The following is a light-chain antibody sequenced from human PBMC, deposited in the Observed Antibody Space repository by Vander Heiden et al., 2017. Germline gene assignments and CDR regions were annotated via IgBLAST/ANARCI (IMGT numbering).Light chain of an antibody. Sequence: QPALTLPPSVSATPGQKVTITCSGTCSNIGKDYEYWCWQLQGPAPNLLIVDNKKSPPGIPDPFPGSKSGTSATPAITRLQTGAEDDDYCGTWDSSLSAVVFGGGTKLTVL. CDR2: DNK. J-gene: IGLJ2*01. CDR1: CSNIGKDY. V-gene: IGLV1-51*01. CDR3: GTWDSSLSAVV.